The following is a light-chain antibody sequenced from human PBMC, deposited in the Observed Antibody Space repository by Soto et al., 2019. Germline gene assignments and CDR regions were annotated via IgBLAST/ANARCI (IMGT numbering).Light chain of an antibody. J-gene: IGKJ3*01. Sequence: DIVMTQSPDSLAVSLGERATINCKSTQTVLYSSNNLNYLAWYQQKPGQPPKLLIYWASTRESGVTDRFTGSGSGTDFSLTINSLQAEDVAVYYCQQYYTTPFTFGPGTKVDVK. CDR2: WAS. V-gene: IGKV4-1*01. CDR3: QQYYTTPFT. CDR1: QTVLYSSNNLNY.